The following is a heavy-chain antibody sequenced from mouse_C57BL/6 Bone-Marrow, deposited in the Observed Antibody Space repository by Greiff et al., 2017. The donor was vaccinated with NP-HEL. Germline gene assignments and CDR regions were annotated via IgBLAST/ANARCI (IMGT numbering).Heavy chain of an antibody. Sequence: QVQLQQPGTELVKPGASVKLSCKASGYTFTSYWMHWVKQRPGQGLEWIGNINPSNGGTNYNEKFKRQATLTVDKSSSTAYMQLSSLTSEDAAVYYCARLYYDYDGWYFDVWGTGTTVTVSS. V-gene: IGHV1-53*01. J-gene: IGHJ1*03. CDR3: ARLYYDYDGWYFDV. D-gene: IGHD2-4*01. CDR2: INPSNGGT. CDR1: GYTFTSYW.